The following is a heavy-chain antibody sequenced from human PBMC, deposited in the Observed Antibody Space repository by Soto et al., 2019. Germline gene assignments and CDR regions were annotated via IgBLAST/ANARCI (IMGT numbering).Heavy chain of an antibody. Sequence: QVQLQESGPGLVKPSQTLSLTCTVSGGSISSGDYYWSWIRQPPGKGLEWIGYIYYSGRYNPSLKSRVTISVDTSKNQFSLKLYSVTAADTAVYYCARTTVITPPPSVHFDCWGQGTLVTVSS. CDR1: GGSISSGDYY. CDR2: IYYSGR. CDR3: ARTTVITPPPSVHFDC. V-gene: IGHV4-30-4*01. D-gene: IGHD4-17*01. J-gene: IGHJ4*02.